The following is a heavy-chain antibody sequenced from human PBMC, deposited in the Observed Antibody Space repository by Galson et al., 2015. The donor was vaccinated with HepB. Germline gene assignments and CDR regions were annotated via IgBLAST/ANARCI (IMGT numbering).Heavy chain of an antibody. CDR2: ISGSGGST. V-gene: IGHV3-23*01. CDR1: GFTFSSYA. Sequence: SLRLSCAASGFTFSSYAMSWVRQAPGKGLEWVSAISGSGGSTYYADSVKGRFTISRDNSKNTLYLQMNSLRAEDTAVYYCAKEAITMVREAIQMGGFDIWGPRTIVTVP. D-gene: IGHD3-10*01. CDR3: AKEAITMVREAIQMGGFDI. J-gene: IGHJ3*02.